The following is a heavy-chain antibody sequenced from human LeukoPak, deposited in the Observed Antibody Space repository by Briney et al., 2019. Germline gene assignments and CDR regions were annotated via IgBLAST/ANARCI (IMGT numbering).Heavy chain of an antibody. D-gene: IGHD3-22*01. V-gene: IGHV1-69*05. CDR2: IIPIFGTA. CDR3: ARESGYDSSGYVDY. Sequence: GSSVKVSCKASGGTSSSYAISWVRQAPGQGLEWMGGIIPIFGTANYAQKFQGRVTITTDESTSTAYMELSSLRSEDTAVYYCARESGYDSSGYVDYWGQGTLVTVSS. J-gene: IGHJ4*02. CDR1: GGTSSSYA.